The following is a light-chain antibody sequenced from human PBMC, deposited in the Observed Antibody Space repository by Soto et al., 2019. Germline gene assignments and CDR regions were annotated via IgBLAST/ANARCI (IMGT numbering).Light chain of an antibody. Sequence: QSVLTQTPSASGTPGQRVTVSCSGSSSNIGSNYVYWYQQLPGTAPKLLIYSNNQRPSGVPDRFSGSKSGTSASLAISGLRSEDEADYYCAAWDDSLSSVVFGGGTKVTVL. V-gene: IGLV1-47*01. CDR1: SSNIGSNY. CDR3: AAWDDSLSSVV. CDR2: SNN. J-gene: IGLJ2*01.